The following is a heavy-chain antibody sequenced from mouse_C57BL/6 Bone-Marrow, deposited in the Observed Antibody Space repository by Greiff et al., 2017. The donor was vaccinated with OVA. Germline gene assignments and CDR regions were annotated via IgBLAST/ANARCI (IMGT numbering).Heavy chain of an antibody. CDR2: IDPENGDT. Sequence: VQLQQSGAELVRPGASVKLSCTASGFNIKDDYMHWVKQRPEQGLEWIGWIDPENGDTEYASKFQGKATITADTSSNTAYLQLSSLTSEDTAVDYCTTQLRDVFAYWGQGTLVTVSA. V-gene: IGHV14-4*01. CDR3: TTQLRDVFAY. CDR1: GFNIKDDY. J-gene: IGHJ3*01. D-gene: IGHD3-2*02.